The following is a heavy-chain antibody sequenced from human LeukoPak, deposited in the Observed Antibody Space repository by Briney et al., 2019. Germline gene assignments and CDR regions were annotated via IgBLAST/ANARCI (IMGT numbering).Heavy chain of an antibody. J-gene: IGHJ3*02. D-gene: IGHD5-18*01. Sequence: SETLSLTCTVSGGSISSGGYYWSWIRQPPGKGLEWIGYIYHSGSTYYNPSLKSRVTISVDRSKNQFSLKLSSVTAADTAVYYCARAHGTWIQLWLRGLGGLEMATQDPRDAFDIWGQGTMVTVSS. CDR2: IYHSGST. CDR1: GGSISSGGYY. CDR3: ARAHGTWIQLWLRGLGGLEMATQDPRDAFDI. V-gene: IGHV4-30-2*01.